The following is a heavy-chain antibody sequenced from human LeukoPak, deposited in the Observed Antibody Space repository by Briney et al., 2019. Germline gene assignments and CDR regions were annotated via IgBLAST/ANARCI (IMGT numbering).Heavy chain of an antibody. Sequence: ASVKVSCKASGYTFTGYYMHLVRQAPGPALEWMGRINPNRGGTDHAQQFQARVTMTRDTSNSTAYMELSRVRADDTAVYYCARYLVGYSRDIWGQGTMVTVSS. J-gene: IGHJ3*02. D-gene: IGHD6-13*01. CDR1: GYTFTGYY. CDR3: ARYLVGYSRDI. CDR2: INPNRGGT. V-gene: IGHV1-2*06.